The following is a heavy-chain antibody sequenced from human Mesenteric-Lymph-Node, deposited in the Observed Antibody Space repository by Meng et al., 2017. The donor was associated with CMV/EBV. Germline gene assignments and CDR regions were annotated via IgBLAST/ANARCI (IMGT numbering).Heavy chain of an antibody. V-gene: IGHV1-8*01. CDR3: ARGYSSSWYDY. Sequence: SCKASRDNFTNYDINWVRQATGQGIEWMGGMNTNSGNTGYEQKFKGRVNMTRNTSISTAYMELSSLRSEDTAVYYCARGYSSSWYDYWGQGTLVTVSS. CDR2: MNTNSGNT. J-gene: IGHJ4*02. D-gene: IGHD6-13*01. CDR1: RDNFTNYD.